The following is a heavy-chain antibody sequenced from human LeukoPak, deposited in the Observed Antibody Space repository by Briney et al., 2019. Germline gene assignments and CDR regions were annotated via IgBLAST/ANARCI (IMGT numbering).Heavy chain of an antibody. CDR3: ARDYCINGVCYSRFEN. J-gene: IGHJ4*02. D-gene: IGHD2-8*01. CDR1: GYTFHDYY. Sequence: ASVKVSCTASGYTFHDYYIHWVRQAPGQGPEWMGWINPNSGDTISAQKFQGRVTMTRDTSIITAYLELRRLRSDDTAVYFCARDYCINGVCYSRFENWGQGALVTVSS. V-gene: IGHV1-2*02. CDR2: INPNSGDT.